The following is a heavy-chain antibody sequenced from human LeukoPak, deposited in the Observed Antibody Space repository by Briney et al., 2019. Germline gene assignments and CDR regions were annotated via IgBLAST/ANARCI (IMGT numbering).Heavy chain of an antibody. D-gene: IGHD6-19*01. Sequence: SVKVSCKASGYTFTDYYLHWVRQAPGQGLEWMGWIHPNSGGTNYAQKFQGRVAMTRDTSISTAYMELSSLRSDDTAVYYCARLAAVPGWGQGTLVTVSS. CDR1: GYTFTDYY. CDR2: IHPNSGGT. CDR3: ARLAAVPG. J-gene: IGHJ1*01. V-gene: IGHV1-2*02.